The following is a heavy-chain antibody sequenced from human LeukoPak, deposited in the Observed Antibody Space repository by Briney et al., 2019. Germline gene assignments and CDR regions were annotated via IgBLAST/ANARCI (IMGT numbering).Heavy chain of an antibody. Sequence: ASVKVSRKASGYILTGYYMHWVRQAPGQGLEWMGWINPNSGGTNYAQKFQGRVTMTRDTSISTAYMEMSRLRSDDTAVYYCARAFCGGDCYAGTGWYFDLWGRGTLFTVSS. D-gene: IGHD2-21*02. CDR2: INPNSGGT. J-gene: IGHJ2*01. CDR3: ARAFCGGDCYAGTGWYFDL. CDR1: GYILTGYY. V-gene: IGHV1-2*02.